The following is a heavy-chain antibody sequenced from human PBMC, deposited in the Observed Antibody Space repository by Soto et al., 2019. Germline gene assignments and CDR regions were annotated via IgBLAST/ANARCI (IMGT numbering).Heavy chain of an antibody. J-gene: IGHJ4*02. V-gene: IGHV2-5*01. D-gene: IGHD3-16*01. CDR1: GFSLSARGVG. CDR2: IYWNDDK. CDR3: AHSPWGAAPDY. Sequence: GSGPTLVNPTQTLTLTCSVSGFSLSARGVGVGWIRQPPGKALEWLAIIYWNDDKLYSPSLKSRLTITKDTAENQVVLTVTNMDPVDTATYFCAHSPWGAAPDYWGQGTVVTVSS.